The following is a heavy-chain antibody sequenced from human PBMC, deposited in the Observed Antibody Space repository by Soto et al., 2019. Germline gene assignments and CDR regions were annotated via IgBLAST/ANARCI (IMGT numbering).Heavy chain of an antibody. Sequence: PGGSLRLSCAASGFTFSSYSMNWVRQAPGKGLEWVSYISSGSSTIYYPDSVKGRFTISRDNAKNSLYLQMNSLRAEDTAVYYCAGDIYGDYAIDYWGQGTLVTVSS. J-gene: IGHJ4*02. V-gene: IGHV3-48*01. CDR2: ISSGSSTI. CDR3: AGDIYGDYAIDY. CDR1: GFTFSSYS. D-gene: IGHD4-17*01.